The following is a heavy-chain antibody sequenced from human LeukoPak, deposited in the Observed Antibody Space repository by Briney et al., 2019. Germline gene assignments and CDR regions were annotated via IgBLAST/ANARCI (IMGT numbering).Heavy chain of an antibody. CDR1: GGSFSGYY. V-gene: IGHV4-34*01. CDR3: ARGLVTMIVNWFDP. D-gene: IGHD3-22*01. CDR2: INHSGST. J-gene: IGHJ5*02. Sequence: SETLSPTCAVYGGSFSGYYWSWIRQPPGKGLEWIGEINHSGSTNYNPSLKSRVTISVDTSKNQFSLKLSSVTAADTAVYYCARGLVTMIVNWFDPWGQGTLVTVSS.